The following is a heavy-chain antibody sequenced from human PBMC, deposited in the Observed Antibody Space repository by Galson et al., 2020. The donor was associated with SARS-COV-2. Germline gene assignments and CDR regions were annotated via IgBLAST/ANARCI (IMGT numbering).Heavy chain of an antibody. J-gene: IGHJ2*01. CDR2: IDYSGST. Sequence: SETLSLTCTVSGGSISSYYWSWIRQPPGKGLEWIGYIDYSGSTNYNPSLKSRVTISVDQSKNQYSLKLSSVTAADPAVYYCARDRLLDSGSYYQSWYFDLWGRGTLVTVSS. CDR1: GGSISSYY. CDR3: ARDRLLDSGSYYQSWYFDL. D-gene: IGHD1-26*01. V-gene: IGHV4-59*01.